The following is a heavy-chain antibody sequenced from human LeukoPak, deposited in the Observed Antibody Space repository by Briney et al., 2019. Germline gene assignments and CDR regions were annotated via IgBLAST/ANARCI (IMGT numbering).Heavy chain of an antibody. D-gene: IGHD3-22*01. CDR2: ISSSSSTI. Sequence: TGGSLRLSCAASGFTSSSYSMNWVRQAPGKGLEWVSYISSSSSTISYADSVKGRFTVSRDNAKNSLYLQMSSLRAEDTAVYYCARGPSSGYYNWFDPWGQGTLVTVSS. CDR3: ARGPSSGYYNWFDP. J-gene: IGHJ5*02. V-gene: IGHV3-48*01. CDR1: GFTSSSYS.